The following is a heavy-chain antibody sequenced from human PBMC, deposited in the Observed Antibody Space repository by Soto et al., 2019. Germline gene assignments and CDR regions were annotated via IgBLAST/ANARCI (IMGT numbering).Heavy chain of an antibody. D-gene: IGHD5-18*01. V-gene: IGHV3-30*18. CDR2: ISYDGSNK. J-gene: IGHJ4*02. Sequence: GGSLRLSCAASGFTFSSYGMHWVRQAPGKGLEWVAVISYDGSNKYYADSVKGRFTISRDNSKNTLYLQMNSLRAEDTAVYYCAKDHGYSYGYIDYWGQGTLVTVSS. CDR3: AKDHGYSYGYIDY. CDR1: GFTFSSYG.